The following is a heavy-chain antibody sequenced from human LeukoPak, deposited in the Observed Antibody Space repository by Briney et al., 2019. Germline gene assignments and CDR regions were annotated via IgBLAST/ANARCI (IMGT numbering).Heavy chain of an antibody. D-gene: IGHD3-10*01. Sequence: SETLSLTCTVSGGSISSYYWSWIRQPPGKGLEWIGYIYYSGSTNYNPSLKSRVTISVDTSKNQFSLKLSSVTAADTAVYYCARDPTMVRGRLGWFAPWGQGTLVTVSS. V-gene: IGHV4-59*01. J-gene: IGHJ5*02. CDR2: IYYSGST. CDR1: GGSISSYY. CDR3: ARDPTMVRGRLGWFAP.